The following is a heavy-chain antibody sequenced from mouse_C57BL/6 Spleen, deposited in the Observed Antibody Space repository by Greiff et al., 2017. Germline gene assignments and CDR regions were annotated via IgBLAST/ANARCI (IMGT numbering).Heavy chain of an antibody. CDR1: GFTFSSYG. D-gene: IGHD1-1*01. CDR3: ARHETVTTVVASFDY. Sequence: EVKLMESGGDLVKPGGSLKLSCAASGFTFSSYGMSWVRQTPDKRLEWVATISSGGSYTYYPDSVKGRFTISRDNAKNTLYLQMSSLKSEDTAMYYCARHETVTTVVASFDYWGQGTTLTVSS. CDR2: ISSGGSYT. V-gene: IGHV5-6*01. J-gene: IGHJ2*01.